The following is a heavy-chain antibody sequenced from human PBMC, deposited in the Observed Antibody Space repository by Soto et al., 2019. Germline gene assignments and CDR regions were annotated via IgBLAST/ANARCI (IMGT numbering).Heavy chain of an antibody. CDR2: ISKGGGA. J-gene: IGHJ4*02. Sequence: EVQLVESGGGLVQPGGSLRLSCAAPGFTFTNYFLIWVRQAPGRGLEWVSVISKGGGAYYADSVKGRFTIFRDNSENTLYLQMNALRAEDTAVYYCARDEFGGAYDFWHGGQGTLVTVSS. D-gene: IGHD3-3*01. V-gene: IGHV3-66*01. CDR3: ARDEFGGAYDFWH. CDR1: GFTFTNYF.